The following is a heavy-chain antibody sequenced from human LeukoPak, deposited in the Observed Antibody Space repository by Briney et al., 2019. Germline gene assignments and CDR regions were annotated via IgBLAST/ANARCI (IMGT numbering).Heavy chain of an antibody. CDR1: GGSISSYF. V-gene: IGHV4-4*07. J-gene: IGHJ5*01. D-gene: IGHD3-3*01. CDR3: ARVVSIFGAANFGFDS. CDR2: IYTSGNT. Sequence: PSETLSLTCTVSGGSISSYFWSWIRQPAGKGLEWIGRIYTSGNTKYNPSLKSRVTISADKSKNQFSLKLSSVTAADTAVYYCARVVSIFGAANFGFDSWGQGTLVTVSS.